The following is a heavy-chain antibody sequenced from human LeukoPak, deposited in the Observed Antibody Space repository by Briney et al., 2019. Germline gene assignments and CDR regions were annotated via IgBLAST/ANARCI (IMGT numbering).Heavy chain of an antibody. D-gene: IGHD2-21*02. J-gene: IGHJ4*02. V-gene: IGHV3-23*01. CDR3: AKEPRHCGGDCFSLLDY. CDR2: ITGSGDYT. CDR1: GFTFSSYE. Sequence: GGSLRLSCAASGFTFSSYEMNWVRQAPGKGLEWVSLITGSGDYTYYADSVRGRFTISRDNSKNTLYLQMNSLRAEDTAVFYCAKEPRHCGGDCFSLLDYWGQGTLVTVSS.